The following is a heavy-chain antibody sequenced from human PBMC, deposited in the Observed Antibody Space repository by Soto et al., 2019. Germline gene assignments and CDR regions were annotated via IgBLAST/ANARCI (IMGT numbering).Heavy chain of an antibody. J-gene: IGHJ4*01. CDR2: IYYSGST. CDR3: ERDSGWYYFDY. Sequence: PSETLSLTCTVSGGSVSSGSYYWSWIRQPPGKGLEWIGYIYYSGSTNYNPSLKSRVTISVDTSKNQFSLKLSSVTAADTAVYYCERDSGWYYFDYWGHGTLVTVSS. CDR1: GGSVSSGSYY. D-gene: IGHD6-19*01. V-gene: IGHV4-61*01.